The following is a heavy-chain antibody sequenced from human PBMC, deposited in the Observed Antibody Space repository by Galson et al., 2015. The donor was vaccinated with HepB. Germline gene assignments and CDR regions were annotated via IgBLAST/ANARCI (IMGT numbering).Heavy chain of an antibody. Sequence: SVKVSCKASGGTFSSHTISWVRQAPGQGLEWMGGIIPMFGSGNYAQKFQGRVTITADESKSTTYMELGSLRSEDTAVYYCARQYDTSGYYAYWGQGTLVTVSS. CDR1: GGTFSSHT. J-gene: IGHJ4*02. CDR3: ARQYDTSGYYAY. D-gene: IGHD3-22*01. V-gene: IGHV1-69*13. CDR2: IIPMFGSG.